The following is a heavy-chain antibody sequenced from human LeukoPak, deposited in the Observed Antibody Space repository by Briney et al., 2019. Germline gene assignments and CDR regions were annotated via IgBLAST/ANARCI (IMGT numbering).Heavy chain of an antibody. CDR2: INPNSGGT. CDR3: ARGDKRFDY. CDR1: GYTFTGYY. J-gene: IGHJ4*02. V-gene: IGHV1-2*02. Sequence: ASVKVSCKASGYTFTGYYMHWVRQAPGQGLEWMGWINPNSGGTNYAQKFQGRVTMTRDTSISTVYMELSSLRSEDTAVYYCARGDKRFDYWGQGTLVTVSS.